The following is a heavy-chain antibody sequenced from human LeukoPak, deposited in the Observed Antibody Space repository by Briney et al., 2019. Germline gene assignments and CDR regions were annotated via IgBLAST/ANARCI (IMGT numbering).Heavy chain of an antibody. CDR3: ARDPARSSGLSSRSRVAGFDC. CDR2: IYYSGST. D-gene: IGHD6-13*01. CDR1: GGSISSSSHY. J-gene: IGHJ4*02. Sequence: SETLSLTCTVSGGSISSSSHYWGWIRQPPGKGLEWIGNIYYSGSTYYNPSLRSRVTVSIDTSKNQFSLKLSSVTAADTAVYFCARDPARSSGLSSRSRVAGFDCWGQGTLVTVSS. V-gene: IGHV4-39*07.